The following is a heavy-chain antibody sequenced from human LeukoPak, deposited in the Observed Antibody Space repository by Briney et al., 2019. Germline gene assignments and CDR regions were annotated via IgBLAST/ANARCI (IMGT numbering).Heavy chain of an antibody. CDR1: GFTFSSNA. D-gene: IGHD3-10*01. CDR2: INGRGDNT. J-gene: IGHJ4*02. V-gene: IGHV3-23*01. Sequence: GGSLRLSCAASGFTFSSNAMSWVRQAPGKGLEWVSAINGRGDNTHHADSVKGRFTISRDNSKNTLYLQMNSLGADDTAVYYCAKCAWFGDAPGGDYWGQGILVTVSS. CDR3: AKCAWFGDAPGGDY.